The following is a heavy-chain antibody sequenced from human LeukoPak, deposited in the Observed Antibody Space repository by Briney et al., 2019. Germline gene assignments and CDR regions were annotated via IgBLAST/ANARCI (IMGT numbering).Heavy chain of an antibody. D-gene: IGHD4-17*01. J-gene: IGHJ6*02. CDR1: GFTVSSNY. CDR2: IYSGGST. Sequence: GGSLRLSCAASGFTVSSNYMTWVRQAPGKGLEWVSVIYSGGSTYYADSVKGRFTISRDNSKNTLYLQMKSLRAEDTAVYYCAGSYGDPAYYYGMDVWGQGTTVTVSS. V-gene: IGHV3-53*01. CDR3: AGSYGDPAYYYGMDV.